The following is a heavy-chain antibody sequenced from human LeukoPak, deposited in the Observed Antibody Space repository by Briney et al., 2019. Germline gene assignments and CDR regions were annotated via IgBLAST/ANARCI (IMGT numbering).Heavy chain of an antibody. J-gene: IGHJ6*02. CDR3: ARHADYYDSSGYHEVYYYYYGMDV. D-gene: IGHD3-22*01. CDR2: IYPGDSDT. Sequence: GESLKISCKGSGYSFTNYWIGWVRQMPGKGLEWMGIIYPGDSDTRYSPSLQGQITISADKSITTAYLQWSSLKASDTAMYYCARHADYYDSSGYHEVYYYYYGMDVWGQGTTVTVSS. V-gene: IGHV5-51*01. CDR1: GYSFTNYW.